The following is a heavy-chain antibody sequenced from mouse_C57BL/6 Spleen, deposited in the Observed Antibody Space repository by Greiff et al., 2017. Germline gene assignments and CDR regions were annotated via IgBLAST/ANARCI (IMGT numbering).Heavy chain of an antibody. CDR1: GFSLTSYG. CDR3: AKRGYDGYFDV. Sequence: VQLQQSGPGLVQPSQSLSITCTVSGFSLTSYGVHWVSQSPGKGLEWLGVIWRGGSTDYNEDFMSRLSITKDNSTSKVFMKMNSLQADDTAIYDSAKRGYDGYFDVWGTGTTVTVSS. V-gene: IGHV2-5*01. CDR2: IWRGGST. D-gene: IGHD3-1*01. J-gene: IGHJ1*03.